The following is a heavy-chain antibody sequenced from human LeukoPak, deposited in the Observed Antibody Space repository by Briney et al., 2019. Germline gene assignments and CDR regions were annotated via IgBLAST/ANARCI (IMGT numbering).Heavy chain of an antibody. Sequence: GGSLRLSCAASGFTFSNYAMSWVRQAPGKGLEWVSAVSGSVDNTYYADSVKGRFTISRDNSKNTLYLQMNSLRAEDTAVYYCAELGITMIGGVWGKGTTVTISS. V-gene: IGHV3-23*01. CDR2: VSGSVDNT. CDR3: AELGITMIGGV. D-gene: IGHD3-10*02. J-gene: IGHJ6*04. CDR1: GFTFSNYA.